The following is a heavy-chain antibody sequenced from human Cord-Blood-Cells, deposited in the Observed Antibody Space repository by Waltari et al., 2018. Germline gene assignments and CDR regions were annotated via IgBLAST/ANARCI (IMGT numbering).Heavy chain of an antibody. V-gene: IGHV3-30*18. CDR3: AKDGGGYYYYGMDV. D-gene: IGHD2-15*01. J-gene: IGHJ6*02. CDR2: ISYDGSNK. Sequence: QVQLVESGGGVVQPGWSLRLSCAASGFTFSSYGMHWVRQAPGKGLEWVAVISYDGSNKYYADSVKGRFTISRDNSKNTLYLQMNSLRAEDTAVYYCAKDGGGYYYYGMDVWGQGP. CDR1: GFTFSSYG.